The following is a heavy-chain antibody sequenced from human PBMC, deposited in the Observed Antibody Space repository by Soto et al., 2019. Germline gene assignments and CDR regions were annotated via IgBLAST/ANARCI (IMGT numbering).Heavy chain of an antibody. CDR1: GGSISSSSYY. CDR3: ARAIWYCSGGSCYSDAFDI. Sequence: PSETLSLTCTVSGGSISSSSYYWGWIRQPPGKGLEWIGSIYYSGSTYYNPSLKSRVTISVDTSKNQFSLKLSSVTAADTAVYYCARAIWYCSGGSCYSDAFDIWGQGTMVTRLL. D-gene: IGHD2-15*01. CDR2: IYYSGST. J-gene: IGHJ3*02. V-gene: IGHV4-39*07.